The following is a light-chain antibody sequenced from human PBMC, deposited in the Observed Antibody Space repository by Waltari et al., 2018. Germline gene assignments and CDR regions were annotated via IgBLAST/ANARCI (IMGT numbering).Light chain of an antibody. CDR1: SSDVGGFNY. V-gene: IGLV2-14*03. Sequence: QPALTQPASVSGSPGQSTTISCPGTSSDVGGFNYVSWYQQHPGKAPKLMIYDVSVRPSGVSNRFSGSKSGNTASLTISGLQAEDEADYYCNSYTSSSTLVFGGGTKLTIL. CDR3: NSYTSSSTLV. CDR2: DVS. J-gene: IGLJ2*01.